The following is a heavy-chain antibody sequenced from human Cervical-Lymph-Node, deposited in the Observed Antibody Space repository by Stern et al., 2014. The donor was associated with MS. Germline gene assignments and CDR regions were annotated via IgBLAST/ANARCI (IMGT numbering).Heavy chain of an antibody. Sequence: VQLVQSGAEVKKPGASVKVSCTASGYTFTGFFLHWVRQARGQGLEWVGWINPNTGVTKSAQKFQGWVTLTRDTSINTVYMELNRLKSDDTAVFYCARGYPFFDNWGQGTLVTVSS. J-gene: IGHJ4*02. V-gene: IGHV1-2*04. D-gene: IGHD2-15*01. CDR3: ARGYPFFDN. CDR1: GYTFTGFF. CDR2: INPNTGVT.